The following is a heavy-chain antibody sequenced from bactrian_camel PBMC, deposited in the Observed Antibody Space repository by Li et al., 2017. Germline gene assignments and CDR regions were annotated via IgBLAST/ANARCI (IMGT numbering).Heavy chain of an antibody. V-gene: IGHV3S1*01. CDR1: GYHDSANYC. D-gene: IGHD5*01. CDR2: IYTGDGTT. Sequence: VQLVESGGGSVQTGGSLRLSCASSGYHDSANYCLGWFRQAPGKEREGVATIYTGDGTTSYADSVKGRFTISRDTAKNSLLLQMSSLKPEDTAMYYCAADPRAVADSGLPTLRSEWYRIWGQGTQVTVS. CDR3: AADPRAVADSGLPTLRSEWYRI. J-gene: IGHJ4*01.